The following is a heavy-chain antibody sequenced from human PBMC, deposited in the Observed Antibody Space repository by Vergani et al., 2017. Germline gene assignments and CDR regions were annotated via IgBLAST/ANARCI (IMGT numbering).Heavy chain of an antibody. CDR3: ARRYRWNDVYYCMDV. J-gene: IGHJ6*02. V-gene: IGHV1-69*06. Sequence: QVQLVQSGADVKTPGSSVKVSCKASGGTFSRYAVSWVRQAPGQGLEWMGGIIPIFCTANYAQKFQGIVTLTADKSTSPVYMELSSLRSEDTAVYYCARRYRWNDVYYCMDVWGQGTTVTVSS. CDR2: IIPIFCTA. CDR1: GGTFSRYA. D-gene: IGHD1-1*01.